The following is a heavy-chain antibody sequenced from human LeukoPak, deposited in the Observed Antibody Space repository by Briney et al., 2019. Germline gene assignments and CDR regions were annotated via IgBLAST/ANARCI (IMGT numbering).Heavy chain of an antibody. CDR3: ARDGRENYYDSSGYPSAEYFQH. Sequence: SETLSLTCTVSGGSISSYYWSWIRQPPGKGLEWIGYIYYSGSTNYNPSLKSRVTISVNTSKNQFSLKLSSVTAADTAVYYCARDGRENYYDSSGYPSAEYFQHWGQGTLVTVSS. CDR2: IYYSGST. J-gene: IGHJ1*01. CDR1: GGSISSYY. V-gene: IGHV4-59*01. D-gene: IGHD3-22*01.